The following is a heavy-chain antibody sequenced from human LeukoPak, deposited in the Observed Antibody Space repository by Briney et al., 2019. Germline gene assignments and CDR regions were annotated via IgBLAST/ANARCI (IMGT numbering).Heavy chain of an antibody. CDR3: AREDSSSWYYWFDS. CDR1: GYTFTCYY. V-gene: IGHV1-2*06. CDR2: INPNSGGT. J-gene: IGHJ5*01. D-gene: IGHD6-13*01. Sequence: ASVKVSCKASGYTFTCYYMHWVRQAPGQGLEWMGRINPNSGGTNYAQKFQGRVTMTRDTSISTAYMELSRLGSDDTAVYYCAREDSSSWYYWFDSWGQGTLVTVSS.